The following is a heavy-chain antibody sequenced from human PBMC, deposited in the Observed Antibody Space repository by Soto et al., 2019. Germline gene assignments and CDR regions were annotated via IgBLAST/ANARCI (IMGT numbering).Heavy chain of an antibody. CDR1: GYTFTTYY. D-gene: IGHD2-15*01. Sequence: HVQLVRSGDAVKRPGASVKVSCKASGYTFTTYYMHWVRQAPGQGLEWLGITNPNGGSTTYAQKFQGRVTMTRDTSTSTVYLELSSLRSEDTAVYYCARAGYCSGGTCFHGNCDYWGQGTLVTVSA. CDR2: TNPNGGST. J-gene: IGHJ4*02. CDR3: ARAGYCSGGTCFHGNCDY. V-gene: IGHV1-46*01.